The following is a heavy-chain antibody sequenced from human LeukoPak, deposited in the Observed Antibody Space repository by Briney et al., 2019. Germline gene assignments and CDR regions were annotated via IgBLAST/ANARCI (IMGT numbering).Heavy chain of an antibody. D-gene: IGHD1-26*01. CDR1: GGSISSYY. CDR2: IYYSGST. CDR3: ARNSGSYYYYFDY. V-gene: IGHV4-59*01. Sequence: PSETLSLTCTVSGGSISSYYWSWIRQPPGKGLEWIGYIYYSGSTNYNPSLKSRVTISVDTSKNQFSLELSSVTAADTAVYYCARNSGSYYYYFDYWGQGTLVTVSS. J-gene: IGHJ4*02.